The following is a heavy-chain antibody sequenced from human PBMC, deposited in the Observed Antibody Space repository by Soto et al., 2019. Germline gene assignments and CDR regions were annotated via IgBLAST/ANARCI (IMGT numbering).Heavy chain of an antibody. D-gene: IGHD4-17*01. CDR3: ARAYGYYFDY. V-gene: IGHV4-59*12. CDR1: GGSISSYF. Sequence: SETLSLTCTVSGGSISSYFWSWIRQPPGKGLEWIGYIYYTGSTNYNPSLKSRVPISVDTSKNQFSLQLSSVTAADTAVYYCARAYGYYFDYWGQGTLVTVSS. CDR2: IYYTGST. J-gene: IGHJ4*02.